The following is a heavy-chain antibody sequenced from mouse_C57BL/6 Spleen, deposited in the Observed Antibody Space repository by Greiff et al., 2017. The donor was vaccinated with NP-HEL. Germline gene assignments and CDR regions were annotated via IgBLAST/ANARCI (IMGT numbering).Heavy chain of an antibody. D-gene: IGHD2-3*01. CDR1: GYTFTEYT. V-gene: IGHV1-62-2*01. Sequence: VMLVESGAELVKPGASVKLSCKASGYTFTEYTIHWVKQRSGQGLEWIGWFYPGSGSIKYNEKFKDKATLTADKSSSTVYMELSRLTSEDSAVYFCARHAYDGYYDYAMDYWGQGTSVTVSS. CDR3: ARHAYDGYYDYAMDY. CDR2: FYPGSGSI. J-gene: IGHJ4*01.